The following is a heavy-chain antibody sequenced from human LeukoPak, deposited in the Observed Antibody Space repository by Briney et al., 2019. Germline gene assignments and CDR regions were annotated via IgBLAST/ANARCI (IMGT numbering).Heavy chain of an antibody. J-gene: IGHJ3*02. CDR1: GFTFSSYG. CDR3: ARALPIAPGAFDI. V-gene: IGHV3-30*02. CDR2: IRYDGSNK. Sequence: GGSLRLSCAASGFTFSSYGMHWVRQAPGKGLEWVAFIRYDGSNKYYADSVKGRFTISRDNSKNTLYLQMNSLRSDDTAVYYCARALPIAPGAFDIWGQGTMVTVSS. D-gene: IGHD2-21*01.